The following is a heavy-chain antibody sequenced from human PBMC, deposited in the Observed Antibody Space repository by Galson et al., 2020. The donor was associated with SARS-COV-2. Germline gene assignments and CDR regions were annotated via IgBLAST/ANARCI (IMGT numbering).Heavy chain of an antibody. D-gene: IGHD3-16*01. CDR3: ARRSYERYYYDMDV. V-gene: IGHV4-59*01. Sequence: SEPLSLTCTVPGGSISNYYWSWIRPPPGKGPEWTRDIYYSGSTNYNPSPKSRVTISVDTSKNQFSLKLSSVTAADPAVCYCARRSYERYYYDMDVWGKGTTVTVSS. CDR2: IYYSGST. J-gene: IGHJ6*03. CDR1: GGSISNYY.